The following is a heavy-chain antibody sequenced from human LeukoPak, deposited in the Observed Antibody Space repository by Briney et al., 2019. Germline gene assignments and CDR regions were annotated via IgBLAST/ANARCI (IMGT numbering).Heavy chain of an antibody. CDR2: INSDGSST. CDR3: ARGATYAYYFDF. D-gene: IGHD1-26*01. V-gene: IGHV3-74*01. J-gene: IGHJ4*02. CDR1: GFTFSSYW. Sequence: GGSLRLSCAASGFTFSSYWMHWVRQAPGKGLVWVSRINSDGSSTSYADSVKGRFTISRDNAKNTLYLQMNSLRAEDTAVYYCARGATYAYYFDFWGQGSLVTVSS.